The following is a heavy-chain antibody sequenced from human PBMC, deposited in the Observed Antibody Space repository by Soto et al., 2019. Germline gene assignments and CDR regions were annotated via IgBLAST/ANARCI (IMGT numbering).Heavy chain of an antibody. J-gene: IGHJ6*02. CDR2: INPSGGST. CDR3: ARDIVLGSYLHTYGMDF. Sequence: GASVKVSCKASGYTFTSYYMHWVRQAPGQGLEWMGIINPSGGSTSYAQKFQGRVTMTRDTSTSTVYMELSSLRSEDTAVYYCARDIVLGSYLHTYGMDFWGQGTTVTVSS. CDR1: GYTFTSYY. V-gene: IGHV1-46*01. D-gene: IGHD3-16*01.